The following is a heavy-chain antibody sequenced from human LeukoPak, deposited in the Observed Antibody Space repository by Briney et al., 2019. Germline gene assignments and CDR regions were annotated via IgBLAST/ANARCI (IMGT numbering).Heavy chain of an antibody. CDR1: GFTFSSYA. D-gene: IGHD3-10*01. CDR3: AKSVLLWFGEVFYFDY. J-gene: IGHJ4*02. V-gene: IGHV3-23*01. CDR2: ISGSGGST. Sequence: RGSLRLSCAASGFTFSSYAMSWVRQAPGKGLEWVSAISGSGGSTYYADSVKGRFTISRDNSKNTLYLQMNSPRAEDTAVYYCAKSVLLWFGEVFYFDYWGQGTLVTVSS.